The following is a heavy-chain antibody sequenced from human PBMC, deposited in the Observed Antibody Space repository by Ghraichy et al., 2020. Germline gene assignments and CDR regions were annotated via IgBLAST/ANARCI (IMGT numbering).Heavy chain of an antibody. CDR1: GGSISSYY. Sequence: SETLSLTCTVSGGSISSYYWSWIRQPPGKGLEWIGYIYYSGSTNYNPSLKSRVTISVDTSKNQFSLKLSSVTAADTAVYYCARGGGVEMARTFDYWGQGTLVTVSS. V-gene: IGHV4-59*01. J-gene: IGHJ4*02. D-gene: IGHD5-24*01. CDR3: ARGGGVEMARTFDY. CDR2: IYYSGST.